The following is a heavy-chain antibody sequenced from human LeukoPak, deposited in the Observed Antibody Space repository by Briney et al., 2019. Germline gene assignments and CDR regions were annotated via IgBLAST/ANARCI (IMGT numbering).Heavy chain of an antibody. D-gene: IGHD5-24*01. J-gene: IGHJ4*02. Sequence: GESLKISCKGSGYSFTTYWIGWVRPMPGKGLEWMGIIYPGDSETRYSPSFQGQVTISADKSINTAYLQWSSLKASDTGVYYCARPDGYNSFDSWGQGTQVTVSS. V-gene: IGHV5-51*01. CDR2: IYPGDSET. CDR3: ARPDGYNSFDS. CDR1: GYSFTTYW.